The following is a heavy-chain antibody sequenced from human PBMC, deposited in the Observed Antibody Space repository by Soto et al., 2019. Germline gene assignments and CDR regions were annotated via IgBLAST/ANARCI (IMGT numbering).Heavy chain of an antibody. CDR3: ARTRAAEQPFDY. CDR2: IIPIFGTA. Sequence: SVKVSCKASGGTFSSYAISWVRQAPGQGLEWMGGIIPIFGTANYAQKFQGRVTITADESTSTAYMELSSLRSEDTAVYYCARTRAAEQPFDYWRQGTLVTVSS. CDR1: GGTFSSYA. D-gene: IGHD1-1*01. V-gene: IGHV1-69*13. J-gene: IGHJ4*02.